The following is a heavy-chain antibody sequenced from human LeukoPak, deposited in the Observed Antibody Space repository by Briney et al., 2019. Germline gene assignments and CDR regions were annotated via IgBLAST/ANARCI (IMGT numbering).Heavy chain of an antibody. CDR2: IYPGDSDT. CDR1: GSRFTSYW. CDR3: ARHHSSSWYYFDY. V-gene: IGHV5-51*01. Sequence: GESLKIPCQGSGSRFTSYWIGWVRQVPGKGLEWMGIIYPGDSDTRYSPSFQGQVTISADQSISTAYLQWSSLKASDTAMYYCARHHSSSWYYFDYWGQGTLVTVSS. D-gene: IGHD6-13*01. J-gene: IGHJ4*02.